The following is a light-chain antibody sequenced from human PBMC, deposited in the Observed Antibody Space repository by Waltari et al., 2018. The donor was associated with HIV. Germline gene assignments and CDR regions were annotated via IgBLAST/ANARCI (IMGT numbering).Light chain of an antibody. CDR1: QSVSSN. CDR3: QQYNNWPRT. V-gene: IGKV3-15*01. J-gene: IGKJ2*01. CDR2: GAS. Sequence: EIVMTQSPATLSVSPGERATLSCRASQSVSSNLAWYQQKPVQAPRLLIYGASTRATGIPARFSGSGSGTEFTLTISSLQSEDFAVYYCQQYNNWPRTFGQGTKLEIK.